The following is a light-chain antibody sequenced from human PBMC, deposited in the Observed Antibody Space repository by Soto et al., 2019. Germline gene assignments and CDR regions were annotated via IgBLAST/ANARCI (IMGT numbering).Light chain of an antibody. CDR2: DNN. J-gene: IGLJ1*01. CDR1: SSNIGSND. Sequence: QSVLTQPPSVSAAPGQKVTIPCSGGSSNIGSNDVCWYQQVPGTAPKVLIYDNNKRPSGIPDRFSGSKSGTSATPGISGLQTGDEADYYCGTWHSDSYVFGSGTKVTVL. V-gene: IGLV1-51*01. CDR3: GTWHSDSYV.